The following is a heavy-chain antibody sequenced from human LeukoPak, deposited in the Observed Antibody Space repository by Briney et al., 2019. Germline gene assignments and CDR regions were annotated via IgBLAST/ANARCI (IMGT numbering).Heavy chain of an antibody. Sequence: ASVKVSCMASGYTFTNYGISWVRQAPGQGLEWMGWISAYNGNPNYAQKLQGRVTMTTDTSTSTAYMELRSLRSDDTAVYYCARVPLKSYDSSGYYYWDPYYYYGMDVWGQGTTVTVSS. J-gene: IGHJ6*02. D-gene: IGHD3-22*01. CDR2: ISAYNGNP. V-gene: IGHV1-18*01. CDR3: ARVPLKSYDSSGYYYWDPYYYYGMDV. CDR1: GYTFTNYG.